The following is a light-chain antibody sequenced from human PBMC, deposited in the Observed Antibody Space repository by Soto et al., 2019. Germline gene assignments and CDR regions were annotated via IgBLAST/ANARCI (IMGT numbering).Light chain of an antibody. CDR2: DAS. J-gene: IGKJ1*01. CDR3: QQYNSYWGT. Sequence: DIQMTQPPSTLSASVGDRVAITCRASQSISSWLAWYQQKPGKAPKLLIYDASSLESGVPSRFSGSGSGTEFTLTISSLQPDDFATYYCQQYNSYWGTFGQGTKVDIK. CDR1: QSISSW. V-gene: IGKV1-5*01.